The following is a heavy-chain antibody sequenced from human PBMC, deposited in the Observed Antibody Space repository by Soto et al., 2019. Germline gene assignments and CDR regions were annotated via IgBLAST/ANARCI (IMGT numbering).Heavy chain of an antibody. V-gene: IGHV3-73*01. J-gene: IGHJ4*02. CDR1: GVPFGASA. CDR2: IGSRGETYAT. CDR3: ARDDGPPVEEWELRILYPLDY. Sequence: GGSLRLSCAASGVPFGASALQWVRQASGKGLEWLGRIGSRGETYATTYAASVKGRFTISRDNSKNTLYLQMNSLRAEDTAVYYCARDDGPPVEEWELRILYPLDYWGQGTLVTVSS. D-gene: IGHD1-26*01.